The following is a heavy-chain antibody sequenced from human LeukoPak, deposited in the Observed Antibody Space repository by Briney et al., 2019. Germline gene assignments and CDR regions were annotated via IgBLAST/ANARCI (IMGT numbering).Heavy chain of an antibody. J-gene: IGHJ4*02. CDR1: GYTFTGYY. V-gene: IGHV1-2*02. D-gene: IGHD3-10*01. CDR2: INPNSGGT. Sequence: GASVKVSCKASGYTFTGYYVHWVRQAPGQGLEWMGWINPNSGGTNYAQKFQGRVTMTRDTSISTAYMELSRLRSDDTAVYYCARAPPITMVRGVDYFDYWGQGTLVTVSS. CDR3: ARAPPITMVRGVDYFDY.